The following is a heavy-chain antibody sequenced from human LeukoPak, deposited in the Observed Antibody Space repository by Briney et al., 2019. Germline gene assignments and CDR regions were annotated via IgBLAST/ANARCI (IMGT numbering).Heavy chain of an antibody. J-gene: IGHJ6*03. CDR2: ISSSGSTI. Sequence: GGSLRLSCAASGFTFSDYYMSWIRQAPGKGLEWVSYISSSGSTIYYADSVKGRFTISRDNAKNSLYLQMNSLRAEDTAVYYCARVGYSSSWYMSPFYYYYMDVWGKGTTVTVSS. CDR3: ARVGYSSSWYMSPFYYYYMDV. D-gene: IGHD6-13*01. CDR1: GFTFSDYY. V-gene: IGHV3-11*04.